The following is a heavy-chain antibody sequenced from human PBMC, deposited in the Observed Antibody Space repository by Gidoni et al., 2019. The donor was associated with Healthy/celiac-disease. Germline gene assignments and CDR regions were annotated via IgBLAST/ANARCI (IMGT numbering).Heavy chain of an antibody. CDR1: GGSISSYY. D-gene: IGHD7-27*01. CDR3: ARQGLGWFDP. Sequence: QVQLQESGPGLVKPSETLSLTCTVAGGSISSYYWSWIRQPPGKGLEWIGYIYYSGSPNYNPSLKSRVTISVDTSKNQFSLKLSSVTAADTAVYYCARQGLGWFDPWGQGTLVTVSS. CDR2: IYYSGSP. J-gene: IGHJ5*02. V-gene: IGHV4-59*01.